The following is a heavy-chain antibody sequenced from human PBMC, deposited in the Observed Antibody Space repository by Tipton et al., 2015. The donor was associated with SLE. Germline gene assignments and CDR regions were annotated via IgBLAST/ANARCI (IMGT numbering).Heavy chain of an antibody. Sequence: LRLSCTVSGGSISSHYWSWIRQPPGKGLEWIGYIYYSGSTYYNPSLKSRVTISVDTSKNQFSLKLSSVTAADTAVYYCARTRYSGYDPFDYWGQGTLVTVSS. CDR3: ARTRYSGYDPFDY. J-gene: IGHJ4*02. V-gene: IGHV4-59*11. CDR1: GGSISSHY. D-gene: IGHD5-12*01. CDR2: IYYSGST.